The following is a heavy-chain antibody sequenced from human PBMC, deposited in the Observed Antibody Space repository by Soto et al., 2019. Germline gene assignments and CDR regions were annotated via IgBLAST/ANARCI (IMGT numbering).Heavy chain of an antibody. V-gene: IGHV1-8*01. CDR1: GYTFTSYD. D-gene: IGHD1-7*01. J-gene: IGHJ5*02. CDR2: MNPNSGNT. Sequence: ASVKVSCKASGYTFTSYDINWVRQATGQGLEWMGWMNPNSGNTGYAQKFQGRVTMTRNTSISTAYMELSGLRSEDTAVYYCARDVILDELPFGRLDPWGQGTLVTVSS. CDR3: ARDVILDELPFGRLDP.